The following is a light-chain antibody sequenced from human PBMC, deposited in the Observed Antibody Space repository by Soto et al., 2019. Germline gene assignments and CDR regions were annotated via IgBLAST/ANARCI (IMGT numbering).Light chain of an antibody. J-gene: IGKJ4*01. Sequence: DILMTQSPDSLAVSLGERATINCKSSQSVLYSSNNKNYLAWYQQKPRQPPKLLIYWASTRESGVPDRFSGSGSGTDFTLTISSLQAEDVAVYYCQQYYNTPLTFGGGTKVDIK. CDR2: WAS. CDR1: QSVLYSSNNKNY. CDR3: QQYYNTPLT. V-gene: IGKV4-1*01.